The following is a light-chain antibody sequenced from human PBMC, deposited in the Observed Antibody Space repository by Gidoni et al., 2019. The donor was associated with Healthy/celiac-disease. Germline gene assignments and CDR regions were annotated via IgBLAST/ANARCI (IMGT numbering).Light chain of an antibody. CDR3: MQALQTPSCS. CDR2: LGS. CDR1: QSLLHSNGYNY. J-gene: IGKJ2*04. V-gene: IGKV2-28*01. Sequence: IVMTQSPLSLPVTPGEPASISCRSSQSLLHSNGYNYLDWYLQKPGQSPQLLIYLGSNRDSGVPDRFSGSGSGTDFTLKIRRVEAEDVGVYYCMQALQTPSCSFGQGTKLEIK.